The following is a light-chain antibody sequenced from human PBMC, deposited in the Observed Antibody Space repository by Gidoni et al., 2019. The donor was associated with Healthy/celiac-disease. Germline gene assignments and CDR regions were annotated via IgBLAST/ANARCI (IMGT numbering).Light chain of an antibody. CDR1: QSVSSN. J-gene: IGKJ1*01. CDR3: QQYNNWWT. V-gene: IGKV3-15*01. Sequence: EIVMPQSPATLSVSPGERATLSCRASQSVSSNLAWYQQKPGQAPRLLIYGASTRATVIPARFSGSGSGTEFTLTISSLQSEDFAVYYCQQYNNWWTFGQGTKVEIK. CDR2: GAS.